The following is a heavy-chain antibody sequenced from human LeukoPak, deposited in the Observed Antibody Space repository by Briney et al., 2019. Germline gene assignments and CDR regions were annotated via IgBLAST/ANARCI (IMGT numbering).Heavy chain of an antibody. J-gene: IGHJ4*02. V-gene: IGHV3-21*01. Sequence: GGSLRLSCAASGFTFSSYSMNWVRQAPGKGLEWVSSISSSSSYIYYADSVKGRFTISRDNAKNSLYLQMNSLRAEDTAVYYCAKSRIAVAGTGYWGQGTLVTVSS. CDR3: AKSRIAVAGTGY. CDR2: ISSSSSYI. D-gene: IGHD6-19*01. CDR1: GFTFSSYS.